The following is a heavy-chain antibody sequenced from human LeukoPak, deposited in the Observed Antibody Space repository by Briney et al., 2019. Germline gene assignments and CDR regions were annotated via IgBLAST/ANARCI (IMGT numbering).Heavy chain of an antibody. CDR2: ISSSSSYI. CDR1: GLTFSSNS. D-gene: IGHD3-16*02. J-gene: IGHJ4*02. V-gene: IGHV3-21*01. CDR3: ATHGSYDYVWGSYRYEFDY. Sequence: GGSLRLSCAASGLTFSSNSMNWVRQAPGKGLEGVSCISSSSSYIYYADSVKGRFTISRDNAKNSLYLQMNSLRAEDTAVYYCATHGSYDYVWGSYRYEFDYWGQETLVTVSS.